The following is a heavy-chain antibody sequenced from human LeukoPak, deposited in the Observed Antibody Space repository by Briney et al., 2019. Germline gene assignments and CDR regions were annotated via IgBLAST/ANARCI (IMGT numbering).Heavy chain of an antibody. Sequence: PGGSLKLSCTASGFTFSSYVMTWVRQAPGKGLEWVSGISGSGDTYYAGSVKGRFTISRDNSRNRLYLQMNSLRAEDTAVYYCAKDKDLSLGDDRQYWGQGTLATVSS. CDR2: ISGSGDT. CDR3: AKDKDLSLGDDRQY. CDR1: GFTFSSYV. J-gene: IGHJ4*02. D-gene: IGHD3-16*01. V-gene: IGHV3-23*01.